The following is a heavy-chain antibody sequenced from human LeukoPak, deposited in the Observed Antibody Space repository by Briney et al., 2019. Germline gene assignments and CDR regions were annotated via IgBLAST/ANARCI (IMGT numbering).Heavy chain of an antibody. CDR1: GYTFTSYD. CDR3: ARGAPGRSRIAAAGRLFDY. D-gene: IGHD6-13*01. Sequence: GASVKVSCKASGYTFTSYDINWVRQATGQGLEWMGWMNPNSGNTGYAQKFQGRVTMTRNTSISTAYMELSSLRSEDTAVYYCARGAPGRSRIAAAGRLFDYWGQGTLVTVSS. V-gene: IGHV1-8*01. J-gene: IGHJ4*02. CDR2: MNPNSGNT.